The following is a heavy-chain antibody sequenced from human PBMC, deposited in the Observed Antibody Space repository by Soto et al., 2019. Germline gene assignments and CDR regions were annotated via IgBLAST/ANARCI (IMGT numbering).Heavy chain of an antibody. CDR3: ARQIYASDTGPHFQYYFDS. V-gene: IGHV5-10-1*01. Sequence: PGESLKISCKGSGYSFAGYWITWVRQKPGKGLEWMGRIDPSDSQTYYSPSFRGHVTISATKSITTVFLQWSSLRASDTAMYYCARQIYASDTGPHFQYYFDSWGQGT. CDR2: IDPSDSQT. CDR1: GYSFAGYW. J-gene: IGHJ4*02. D-gene: IGHD5-18*01.